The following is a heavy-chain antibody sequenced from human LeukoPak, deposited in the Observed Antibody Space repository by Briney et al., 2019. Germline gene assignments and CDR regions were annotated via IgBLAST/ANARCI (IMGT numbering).Heavy chain of an antibody. V-gene: IGHV1-2*02. CDR2: INPNSGGT. D-gene: IGHD3-10*01. CDR1: GYTFTGHY. CDR3: ARDSAYGFSASFAFDI. Sequence: ASVKVSCKASGYTFTGHYMHWVRQAPGQGLEWMGWINPNSGGTNYAQNFQGRVTMTRDTSICTAYMELSRLRSDDTAVYYCARDSAYGFSASFAFDIWGQGTMVTVSS. J-gene: IGHJ3*02.